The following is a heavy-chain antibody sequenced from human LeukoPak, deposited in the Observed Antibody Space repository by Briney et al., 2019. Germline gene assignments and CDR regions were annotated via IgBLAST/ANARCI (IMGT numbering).Heavy chain of an antibody. CDR3: ARETYYGSDYYSDY. J-gene: IGHJ4*02. Sequence: GGSLRLSCAASGFTFSSYWMHWVRQAPGKGLVWVSRINNHGSSTTYADSVKGRFTISRDNAKNTLYLQMNSLRAEDTAVYYCARETYYGSDYYSDYWGQGTLVTVSS. CDR2: INNHGSST. V-gene: IGHV3-74*01. D-gene: IGHD3-10*01. CDR1: GFTFSSYW.